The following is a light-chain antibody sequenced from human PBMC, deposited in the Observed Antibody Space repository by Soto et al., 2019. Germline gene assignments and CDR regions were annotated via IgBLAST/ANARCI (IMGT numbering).Light chain of an antibody. J-gene: IGKJ4*01. CDR2: GTS. CDR3: QYYVTSVT. Sequence: EIVVTQSPGTLSLSPGERATLSCRASQSISNFHLAWYQQKPGQAPRLLIYGTSTRATGGIADRFSGSGSGTDFTLTISRLEPEDFAVYYCQYYVTSVTFGGGTTVEIK. V-gene: IGKV3-20*01. CDR1: QSISNFH.